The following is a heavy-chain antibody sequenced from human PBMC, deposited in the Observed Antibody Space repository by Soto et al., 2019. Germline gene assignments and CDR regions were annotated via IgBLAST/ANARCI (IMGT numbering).Heavy chain of an antibody. D-gene: IGHD6-19*01. CDR2: INADSGNT. J-gene: IGHJ4*02. CDR3: AREALGGWSYLDY. CDR1: GYTFTTYV. V-gene: IGHV1-3*01. Sequence: QVQLVQSGAEVKKPGASVKVSCRASGYTFTTYVIHWVRQAPGQRLEWMGWINADSGNTKYSQKFQGRVTIIRDTSASPAYLELSSLTSEDTNVYYCAREALGGWSYLDYCGQGTLVTVAS.